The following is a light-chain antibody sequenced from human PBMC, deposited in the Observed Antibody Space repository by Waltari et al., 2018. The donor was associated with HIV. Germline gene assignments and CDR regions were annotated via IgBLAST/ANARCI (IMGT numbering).Light chain of an antibody. CDR2: VNGDGSH. J-gene: IGLJ3*02. Sequence: PVLPQSPSASASLGASVNLPSILTSAPISSPLVWHLQQPEKGPRFLVKVNGDGSHNKGEGVPSRFSGSSSGAERYLTISSLQSEDEADYYCQTWGTGIWVFGGGTKLTVL. CDR3: QTWGTGIWV. CDR1: SAPISSP. V-gene: IGLV4-69*01.